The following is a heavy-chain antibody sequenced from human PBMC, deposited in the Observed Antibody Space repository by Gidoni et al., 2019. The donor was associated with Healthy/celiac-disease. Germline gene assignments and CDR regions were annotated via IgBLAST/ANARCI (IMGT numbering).Heavy chain of an antibody. CDR3: ARTGLPAAIAYFDY. J-gene: IGHJ4*02. CDR1: GGSISSGDYY. V-gene: IGHV4-30-4*01. D-gene: IGHD2-2*01. CDR2: IYYSGST. Sequence: QVQLQESGPVLVKPSQTLSLTCTVPGGSISSGDYYWSWIRQPPGKGLEWIGYIYYSGSTYYNPSLKSRVTISVDTSKNQFSLKLSSVTAADTAVYYCARTGLPAAIAYFDYWGQGTLVTVSS.